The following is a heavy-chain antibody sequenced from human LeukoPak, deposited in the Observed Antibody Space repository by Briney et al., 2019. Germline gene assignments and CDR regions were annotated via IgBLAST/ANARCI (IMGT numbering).Heavy chain of an antibody. D-gene: IGHD2-21*02. V-gene: IGHV4-34*01. J-gene: IGHJ4*02. CDR3: ARDTIGVVTAIRSVYFDY. Sequence: SETLSLTCAVYGGSFSGYYWSWIRQTPGKGLEWIGEIKHSGSTNYSPSLKSRVTISVDTSKTQFSLKLSSVTAADTAVYYCARDTIGVVTAIRSVYFDYWGQGTLVTVSS. CDR2: IKHSGST. CDR1: GGSFSGYY.